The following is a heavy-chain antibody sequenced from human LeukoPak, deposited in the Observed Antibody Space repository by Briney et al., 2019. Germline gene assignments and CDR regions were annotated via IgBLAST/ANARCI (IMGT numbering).Heavy chain of an antibody. D-gene: IGHD3-16*01. CDR2: IYTSGST. Sequence: SETLSLTCTVSGGSISSYYWSWIRQPAGKGLEWIGRIYTSGSTNYNPSLKSRVTVSVDTSKNQFSLKLSSVTAADTAVYYCARGYDYVWGTYYFDYWGQGTLVTVSS. CDR3: ARGYDYVWGTYYFDY. V-gene: IGHV4-4*07. CDR1: GGSISSYY. J-gene: IGHJ4*02.